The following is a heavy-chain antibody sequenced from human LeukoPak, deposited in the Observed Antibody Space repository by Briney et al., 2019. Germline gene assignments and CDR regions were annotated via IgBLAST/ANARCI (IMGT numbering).Heavy chain of an antibody. V-gene: IGHV3-15*01. CDR3: TTEGYDILTGLYYFDY. CDR1: GFTFSNAW. Sequence: GGSLRLSCAASGFTFSNAWMSWVRQAPGKGLEWVGRIRSKTDGGTTDYAAPVKGRFTISRDDSKNTLYLQMNSLKTEDTAVYYCTTEGYDILTGLYYFDYWGQRTLVTVSS. J-gene: IGHJ4*02. CDR2: IRSKTDGGTT. D-gene: IGHD3-9*01.